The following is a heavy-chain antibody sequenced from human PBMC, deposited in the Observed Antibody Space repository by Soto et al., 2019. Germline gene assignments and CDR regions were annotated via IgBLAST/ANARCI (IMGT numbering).Heavy chain of an antibody. CDR1: GGTFSSYT. CDR2: IIPILGIA. V-gene: IGHV1-69*02. Sequence: QVQLVQSGAEVKKPGSSVKVSCKASGGTFSSYTISWVRQAPGQGLEWMGRIIPILGIANYAQKFQGRVRITADQSTSTAYMELSSLRSEDTAVYYCARGVSSGGALYGMDVWGQGTTVTVSS. CDR3: ARGVSSGGALYGMDV. J-gene: IGHJ6*02. D-gene: IGHD6-19*01.